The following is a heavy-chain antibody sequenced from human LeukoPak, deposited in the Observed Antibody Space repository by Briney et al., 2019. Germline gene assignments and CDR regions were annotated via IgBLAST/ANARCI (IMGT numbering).Heavy chain of an antibody. J-gene: IGHJ4*02. D-gene: IGHD6-19*01. CDR3: ARNSAMEQWLPLDY. CDR2: INSDGSST. CDR1: GFTFSSYW. V-gene: IGHV3-74*01. Sequence: GGSLRLSCAASGFTFSSYWMHWVRQTPGKGLVWVSRINSDGSSTSYADSVKGRFTISRDNAKNTLFLQMNRLRAEDTAVYYCARNSAMEQWLPLDYWGQGTLVTVSS.